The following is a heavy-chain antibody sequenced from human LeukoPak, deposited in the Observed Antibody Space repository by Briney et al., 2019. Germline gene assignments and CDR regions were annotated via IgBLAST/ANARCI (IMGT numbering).Heavy chain of an antibody. CDR1: GFTFSSYA. D-gene: IGHD3-22*01. CDR3: AKVGSGYYQYYFDY. Sequence: GGSLRLSCAASGFTFSSYAMIWVRQAPGKGLEWVSAISGSGGSTYYADSVKGRFTISRDNSKNTLYLQMNSLRAEDTAVYYCAKVGSGYYQYYFDYWGQGTLVTVSS. V-gene: IGHV3-23*01. J-gene: IGHJ4*02. CDR2: ISGSGGST.